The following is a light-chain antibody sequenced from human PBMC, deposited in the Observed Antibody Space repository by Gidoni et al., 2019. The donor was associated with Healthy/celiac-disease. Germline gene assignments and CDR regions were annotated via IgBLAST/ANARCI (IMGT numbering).Light chain of an antibody. V-gene: IGKV1-39*01. CDR3: QQSYSTPLT. J-gene: IGKJ4*01. CDR1: QSISSY. Sequence: DIQMTQSPSSLSASVGYRVTITCRASQSISSYLNWYQQKPGKAPKILIYAASSVQSGVPSRFSGSGSGTDFTLTISSLQPEDFATYYCQQSYSTPLTFGGGTKVEIK. CDR2: AAS.